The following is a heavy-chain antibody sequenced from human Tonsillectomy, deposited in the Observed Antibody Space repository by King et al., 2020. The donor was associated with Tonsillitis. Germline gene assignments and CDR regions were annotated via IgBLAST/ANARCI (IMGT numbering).Heavy chain of an antibody. J-gene: IGHJ4*02. V-gene: IGHV4-38-2*01. CDR2: IYHSGST. CDR1: GYSISSGYY. Sequence: QLQESGPGLVKPSETLSLTCAVSGYSISSGYYWGWIRQPPGKGLEWIGSIYHSGSTYYNPSLKSRVTISVDTSKNQFSLKLSSVTAADTAVYYCAKNGGGYGDYALHYFDYWGQGTLVTVSS. CDR3: AKNGGGYGDYALHYFDY. D-gene: IGHD4-17*01.